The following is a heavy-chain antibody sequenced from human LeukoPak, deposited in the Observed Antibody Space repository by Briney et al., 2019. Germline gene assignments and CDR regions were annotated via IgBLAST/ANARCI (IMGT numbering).Heavy chain of an antibody. D-gene: IGHD3-22*01. CDR2: ISGSGGST. Sequence: GGSLRLSCAASGFTFSSYAMSWVRQAPGKGLEWVSAISGSGGSTYYADSVKGRFTISRDNAKNSLYLQMNSLRAEDTAVYYCARVGYYDSSGYGYWGQGTLVTVSS. V-gene: IGHV3-23*01. J-gene: IGHJ4*02. CDR1: GFTFSSYA. CDR3: ARVGYYDSSGYGY.